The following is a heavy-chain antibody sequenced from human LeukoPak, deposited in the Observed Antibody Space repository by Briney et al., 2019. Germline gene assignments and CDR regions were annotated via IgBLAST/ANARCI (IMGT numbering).Heavy chain of an antibody. J-gene: IGHJ3*02. D-gene: IGHD1-26*01. V-gene: IGHV4-59*01. Sequence: SETLSLTCTVSGGSISSYYWSWIRQPPGKGLEWIGYIYYSGSTNYNPSLKSRVTISVDTSKNQFSLKLSSVTAADTAVYYCARDGPWELHAFDIWGQGTMVTVSS. CDR1: GGSISSYY. CDR3: ARDGPWELHAFDI. CDR2: IYYSGST.